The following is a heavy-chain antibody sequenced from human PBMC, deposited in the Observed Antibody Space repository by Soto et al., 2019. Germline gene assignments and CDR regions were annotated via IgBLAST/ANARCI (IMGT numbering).Heavy chain of an antibody. J-gene: IGHJ4*02. D-gene: IGHD1-1*01. CDR3: ARGRYGDY. Sequence: QVHLVQSGAEVKKPGASVKVSCKGSGYAFTTYGITWVRQAPGQGLEWMGWISAHNGNTNYAQKLQGRATVTRDTTTSTAYMELRSLRSDDTAVYYCARGRYGDYWGQGALVTVSS. CDR2: ISAHNGNT. V-gene: IGHV1-18*01. CDR1: GYAFTTYG.